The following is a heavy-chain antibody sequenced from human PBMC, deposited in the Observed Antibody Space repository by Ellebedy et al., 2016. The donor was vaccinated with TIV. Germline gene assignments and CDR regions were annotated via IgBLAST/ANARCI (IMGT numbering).Heavy chain of an antibody. CDR2: ISGSGGST. Sequence: GESLKISXAASGFTFSSYAMNWVRQGPGKGLEWVSAISGSGGSTYYADSVKGRFTISRDNSKNTLYLQMNSLRAEDTAVYYCAKSDTAMGFDYWGQGTLVTVSS. CDR1: GFTFSSYA. J-gene: IGHJ4*02. V-gene: IGHV3-23*01. CDR3: AKSDTAMGFDY. D-gene: IGHD5-18*01.